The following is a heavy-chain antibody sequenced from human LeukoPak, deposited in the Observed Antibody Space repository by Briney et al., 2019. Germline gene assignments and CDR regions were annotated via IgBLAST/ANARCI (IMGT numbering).Heavy chain of an antibody. D-gene: IGHD4-17*01. CDR2: IYYSGST. CDR1: GGSISSSSYY. V-gene: IGHV4-39*07. CDR3: ARDGPPYYGDYEYYFDY. Sequence: SETLSLTCTVSGGSISSSSYYWGWIRQPPGKGLEWIGSIYYSGSTYYNPSLKSRVTISVDTSKNQFSLKLSSVTAADTAVYYCARDGPPYYGDYEYYFDYWGQGTLVTVSS. J-gene: IGHJ4*02.